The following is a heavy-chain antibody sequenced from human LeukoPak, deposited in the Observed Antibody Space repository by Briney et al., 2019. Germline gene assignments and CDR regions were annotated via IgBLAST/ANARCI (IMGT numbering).Heavy chain of an antibody. Sequence: GGSLRLSCAASAFIFGVSDMHWVRQAPGKGLEWISHITISSSKIHYADSVKGRFTISRDNAKNSLYLQLNSLRAKDTAVYYCATGMLSYWGQGTLVTVSS. V-gene: IGHV3-48*01. CDR3: ATGMLSY. D-gene: IGHD3-16*01. CDR1: AFIFGVSD. J-gene: IGHJ4*02. CDR2: ITISSSKI.